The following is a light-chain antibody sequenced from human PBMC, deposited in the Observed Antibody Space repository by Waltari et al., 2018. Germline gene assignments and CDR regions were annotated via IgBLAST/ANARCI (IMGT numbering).Light chain of an antibody. CDR2: NDI. CDR3: AAWDDSLSGHVV. CDR1: SSNIGSNF. V-gene: IGLV1-47*01. J-gene: IGLJ2*01. Sequence: QSVLTQPPSASGTPGQRITISCSGSSSNIGSNFVYWYQQVPGTAPKLLIYNDIQRPSGVSARFSGSKSGPSASLAISGLRSDDEAEYYCAAWDDSLSGHVVFGGGTKLTVL.